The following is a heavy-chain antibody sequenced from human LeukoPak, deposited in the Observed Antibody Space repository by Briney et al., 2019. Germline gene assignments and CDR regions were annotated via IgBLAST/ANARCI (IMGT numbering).Heavy chain of an antibody. Sequence: GESLKISCKGSGYSFTSYWIRWVRQMPGKGLEWMGIIYPGDSDTRYSPSFQGQVTISADKSISTAYLQWSSLKASDTAMYYCAKTTVTTVWYFDLWGRGTLVTVSS. CDR3: AKTTVTTVWYFDL. D-gene: IGHD4-17*01. CDR1: GYSFTSYW. J-gene: IGHJ2*01. CDR2: IYPGDSDT. V-gene: IGHV5-51*01.